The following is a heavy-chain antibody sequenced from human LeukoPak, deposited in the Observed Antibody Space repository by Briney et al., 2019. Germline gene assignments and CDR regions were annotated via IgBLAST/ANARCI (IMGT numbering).Heavy chain of an antibody. J-gene: IGHJ6*02. CDR3: AKNLYCGGGSCYPSALGMDV. CDR2: ISGSGNRT. V-gene: IGHV3-23*01. D-gene: IGHD2-15*01. Sequence: GGSLRLSCAASGFTFSSYAMSWVRQAPGKGLEWVSSISGSGNRTYYADSVKGRFTISRDNSKNTLFLQMSSLRAEDTAVYYCAKNLYCGGGSCYPSALGMDVWGQGTTVTVSS. CDR1: GFTFSSYA.